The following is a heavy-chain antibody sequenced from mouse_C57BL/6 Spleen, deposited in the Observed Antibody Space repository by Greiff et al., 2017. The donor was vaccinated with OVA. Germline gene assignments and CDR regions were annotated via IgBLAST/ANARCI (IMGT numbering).Heavy chain of an antibody. V-gene: IGHV1-55*01. CDR1: GYTFTSYW. CDR2: IYPGSGST. Sequence: QVQLQQPGAELVKPGASVKLSCKASGYTFTSYWITWVKQRPGQGLEWIGDIYPGSGSTNYNEKFKSKATLTVDTSSSTAYMQLSSLTSEDSAVYDCARGASWDRGRFDYWGKGTTLTVSS. D-gene: IGHD4-1*01. J-gene: IGHJ2*01. CDR3: ARGASWDRGRFDY.